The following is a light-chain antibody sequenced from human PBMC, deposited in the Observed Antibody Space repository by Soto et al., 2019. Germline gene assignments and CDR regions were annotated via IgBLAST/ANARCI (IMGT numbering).Light chain of an antibody. CDR2: LGS. V-gene: IGKV2-28*01. CDR1: QSLLHSNGYNY. Sequence: DIVMTQSPLSLPVTHGEPASISCRSSQSLLHSNGYNYLDWYLQKPGQSPQLLIYLGSNRASVVPDRFIGSGSGTDFTLKISRVEAEDVGVYYCMPPLFGQGTKLEIK. J-gene: IGKJ2*01. CDR3: MPPL.